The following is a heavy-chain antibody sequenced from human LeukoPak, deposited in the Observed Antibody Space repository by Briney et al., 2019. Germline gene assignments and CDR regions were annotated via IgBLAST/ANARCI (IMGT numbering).Heavy chain of an antibody. J-gene: IGHJ3*02. CDR2: IYYSGST. CDR3: ARQGYSSTDAFDI. CDR1: GGSISSYY. V-gene: IGHV4-59*01. D-gene: IGHD6-13*01. Sequence: SSETLSLTCTVSGGSISSYYWSWIRQPPGKGLEWIGYIYYSGSTNYNPSLKSRVTISVDTSKNQFSLKLSSVTAADTAVYYCARQGYSSTDAFDIWGQGTMVTVSS.